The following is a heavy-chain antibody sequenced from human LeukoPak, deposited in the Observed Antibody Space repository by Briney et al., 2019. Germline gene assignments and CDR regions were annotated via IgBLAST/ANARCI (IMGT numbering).Heavy chain of an antibody. V-gene: IGHV3-49*04. CDR2: IRSKGYGGTT. CDR3: TRGPTGLWLYYGMDV. Sequence: GGSLRLSSITSGFTFGDHAMSWVRQAPGKGLDWVGFIRSKGYGGTTEYAASVKGRFTISRDDSKSIAYLQMNSLKSEDTAVYYCTRGPTGLWLYYGMDVWGQGTTVIVSS. CDR1: GFTFGDHA. J-gene: IGHJ6*02. D-gene: IGHD5-18*01.